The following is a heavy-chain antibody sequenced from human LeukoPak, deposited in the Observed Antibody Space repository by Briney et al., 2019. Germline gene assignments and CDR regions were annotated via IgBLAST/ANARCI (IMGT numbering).Heavy chain of an antibody. CDR2: ISSSGSTI. J-gene: IGHJ4*02. V-gene: IGHV3-48*03. CDR3: ARHVVAVGFDY. Sequence: AGGSLRLSCAASGFTFSSYEMNWVRQAPGKGLEWVSYISSSGSTIYYADSVKGRFTISRDNAKNSLYLQMDSLRAEDTAVYYCARHVVAVGFDYWGQGTLVTVSS. D-gene: IGHD3-22*01. CDR1: GFTFSSYE.